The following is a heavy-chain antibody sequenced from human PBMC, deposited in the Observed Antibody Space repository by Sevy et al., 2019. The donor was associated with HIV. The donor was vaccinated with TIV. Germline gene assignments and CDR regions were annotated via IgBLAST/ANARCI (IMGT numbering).Heavy chain of an antibody. CDR1: GFTFSSYA. V-gene: IGHV3-23*01. Sequence: GGCLRLSCAASGFTFSSYAMSWVRQAPGKGLEWVSAISGSGGSTYYADSVKGRFTISRDNSKNTTYLQMNSLRAEDTAVYYCAKATYYYDSSVKGAFDIWGQGTMVTVSS. J-gene: IGHJ3*02. CDR2: ISGSGGST. D-gene: IGHD3-22*01. CDR3: AKATYYYDSSVKGAFDI.